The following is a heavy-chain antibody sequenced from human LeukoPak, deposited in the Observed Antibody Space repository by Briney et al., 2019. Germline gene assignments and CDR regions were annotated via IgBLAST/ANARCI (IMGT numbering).Heavy chain of an antibody. J-gene: IGHJ4*02. D-gene: IGHD1/OR15-1a*01. CDR3: ARDGKQHLARLYFDC. CDR2: ISSSSSSI. Sequence: PGGSLRLSCAASGFTFNSYSMNWVRQAPGKGLEWVASISSSSSSIHYADSVKGRFTISRDNARNSLTLQMNGLRAEDTALYYCARDGKQHLARLYFDCWGQGALVTVSS. V-gene: IGHV3-21*04. CDR1: GFTFNSYS.